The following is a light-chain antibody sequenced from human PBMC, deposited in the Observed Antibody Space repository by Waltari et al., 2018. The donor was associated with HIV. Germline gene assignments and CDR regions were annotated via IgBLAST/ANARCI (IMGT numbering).Light chain of an antibody. J-gene: IGLJ2*01. V-gene: IGLV3-1*01. CDR1: DLGTKY. Sequence: SYQLTQPPSVSVSPGQTATISCSGDDLGTKYVCWFQQKAGQSPVMVIYQDLNRPSGMPARFSGSNSGNTATLTVSGTQAMDEADYYCQTWDTSRGVVFGGGTKLTVL. CDR3: QTWDTSRGVV. CDR2: QDL.